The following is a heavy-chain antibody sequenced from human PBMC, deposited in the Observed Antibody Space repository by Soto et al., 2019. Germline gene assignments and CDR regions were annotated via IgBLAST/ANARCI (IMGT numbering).Heavy chain of an antibody. CDR1: GFTFSSYA. CDR2: ISYDGSNK. Sequence: QVPLVESGGGVVQPGRSLRLSCAASGFTFSSYAMHWVRQAPGKGLEWVAVISYDGSNKYYADSVKGRFTISRDNSKNTLYLQMNSLRAEDTAVYYCARDSNSGWPDYWGQGTLVTVSS. CDR3: ARDSNSGWPDY. J-gene: IGHJ4*02. V-gene: IGHV3-30-3*01. D-gene: IGHD6-19*01.